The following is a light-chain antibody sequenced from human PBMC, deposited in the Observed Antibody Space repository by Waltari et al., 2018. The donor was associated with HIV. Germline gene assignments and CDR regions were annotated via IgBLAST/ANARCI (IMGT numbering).Light chain of an antibody. CDR1: SSNLGNYNL. CDR3: SSYAGCHTWV. V-gene: IGLV2-23*02. J-gene: IGLJ2*01. CDR2: EVT. Sequence: QSALSQPASVSGSPGQSIVISCSGTSSNLGNYNLVSWYQQHPGKVPRIIIYEVTKRPSGVSYRFSGSKSANTASLMISGLQAEDEADYYCSSYAGCHTWVFGGGTKLTVL.